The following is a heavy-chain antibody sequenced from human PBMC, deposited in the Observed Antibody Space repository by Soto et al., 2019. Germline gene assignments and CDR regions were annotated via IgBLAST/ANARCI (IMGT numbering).Heavy chain of an antibody. CDR1: GFNVSYNY. CDR2: IFYGGTT. J-gene: IGHJ5*02. CDR3: GSIAVVEGFDP. V-gene: IGHV3-53*02. D-gene: IGHD2-15*01. Sequence: EVQLVETGGGLVQPGGSLRLSCAASGFNVSYNYISWVRQPPGQGLEWVSVIFYGGTTYYAESVKGRFTISRDNSKNMVYLQMNSLRVEDTAVYYCGSIAVVEGFDPWGQGTLVTVSS.